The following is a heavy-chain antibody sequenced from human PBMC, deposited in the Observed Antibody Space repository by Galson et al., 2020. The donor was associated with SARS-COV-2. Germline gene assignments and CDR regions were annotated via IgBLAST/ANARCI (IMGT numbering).Heavy chain of an antibody. CDR2: INPNTGGT. V-gene: IGHV1-2*04. CDR1: GYTLSDIA. J-gene: IGHJ4*02. D-gene: IGHD5-12*01. Sequence: ASVKVYCKVSGYTLSDIAMHWVRQAPGQGLEWMGWINPNTGGTNYAQKFQGWVTMTRDTSISTAYMALSRLKSDDTAVYYCARETEMATFNYFDYWGQGTLVTVSS. CDR3: ARETEMATFNYFDY.